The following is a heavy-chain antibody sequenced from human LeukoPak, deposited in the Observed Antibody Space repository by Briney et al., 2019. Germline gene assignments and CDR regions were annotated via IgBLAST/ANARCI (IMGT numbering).Heavy chain of an antibody. J-gene: IGHJ4*02. V-gene: IGHV3-20*04. CDR2: INWNGGST. Sequence: PGGSLRLSCAASGFPFDDYGMTWVRQAPGKGLEWVSGINWNGGSTGYADSVKGRFTISRDNSENTLYLQMNSLRAEDTAVYYCAKDGLSSGSYGAGDYWGQGTLVTVSS. CDR1: GFPFDDYG. CDR3: AKDGLSSGSYGAGDY. D-gene: IGHD1-26*01.